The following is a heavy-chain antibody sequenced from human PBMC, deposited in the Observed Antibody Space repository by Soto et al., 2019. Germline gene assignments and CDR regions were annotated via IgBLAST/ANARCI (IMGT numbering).Heavy chain of an antibody. CDR2: IIPISGTA. V-gene: IGHV1-69*01. J-gene: IGHJ6*02. D-gene: IGHD2-2*01. CDR1: GGTFSSYA. CDR3: ARSQGSSTSLEIYYYYYYGMDV. Sequence: QVQLVQSGAEVKKPGSSVKVSCKASGGTFSSYAISWVRQAPGQGLEWMGGIIPISGTANYAQKFQGRVTMIADESTSTAYMELSSLRSEDTAVYYCARSQGSSTSLEIYYYYYYGMDVWGQGTTVTVSS.